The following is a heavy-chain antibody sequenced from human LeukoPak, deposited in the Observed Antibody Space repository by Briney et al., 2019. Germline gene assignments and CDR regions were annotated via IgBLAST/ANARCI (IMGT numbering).Heavy chain of an antibody. CDR1: GFTFSSYS. Sequence: GGSLRLSCAASGFTFSSYSMIWVRQAPGKGLEWVSSISSSSSYIYYADSVKGRFTISRDNAKNSLYLQMNSLRAEDTAVYYCARERPLSRLDCWGQGTLVTVSS. D-gene: IGHD2/OR15-2a*01. V-gene: IGHV3-21*01. CDR3: ARERPLSRLDC. J-gene: IGHJ4*02. CDR2: ISSSSSYI.